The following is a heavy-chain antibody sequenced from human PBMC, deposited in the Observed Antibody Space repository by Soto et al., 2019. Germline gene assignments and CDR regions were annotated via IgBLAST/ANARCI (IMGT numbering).Heavy chain of an antibody. V-gene: IGHV1-69*02. J-gene: IGHJ5*02. CDR2: IIPILGIA. D-gene: IGHD6-13*01. Sequence: KVSCKASGGTSSSYTISWVRQAPGQGLEWMGRIIPILGIANYAQKFQGRVTITADKSTSTAYMELSSLRSEDTAVYYCARCVSSVAAGSWFDPWGQGTLVTVSS. CDR3: ARCVSSVAAGSWFDP. CDR1: GGTSSSYT.